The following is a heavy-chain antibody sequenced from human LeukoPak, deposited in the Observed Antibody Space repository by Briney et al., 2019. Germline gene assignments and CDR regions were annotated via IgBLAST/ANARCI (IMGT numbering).Heavy chain of an antibody. J-gene: IGHJ1*01. CDR2: ISSSSSYI. CDR1: GFTFSSYS. V-gene: IGHV3-21*01. Sequence: GGSLRLSCAASGFTFSSYSMNWVRQAPGKGLEWVSSISSSSSYIYYADSVKGRFNISRDNAKNSLYLQMNSLRAEDTAVYYCARDDIVVVPAAASAEYFQHWGQGTLVTVSS. D-gene: IGHD2-2*01. CDR3: ARDDIVVVPAAASAEYFQH.